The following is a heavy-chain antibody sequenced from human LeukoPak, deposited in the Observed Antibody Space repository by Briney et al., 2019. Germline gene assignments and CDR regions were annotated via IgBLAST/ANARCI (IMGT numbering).Heavy chain of an antibody. V-gene: IGHV1-2*02. CDR3: ASSNYDFWSGYYPTTFNWFDP. CDR1: GYTFTGYY. CDR2: INPNSGGT. Sequence: ASVKVSCKASGYTFTGYYIHWVRQAPGQGLEWMGWINPNSGGTNYAQKFQGRVTMTRDTSISTAYMELSRLRSDDTAVYYCASSNYDFWSGYYPTTFNWFDPWGQGTLVTVSS. J-gene: IGHJ5*02. D-gene: IGHD3-3*01.